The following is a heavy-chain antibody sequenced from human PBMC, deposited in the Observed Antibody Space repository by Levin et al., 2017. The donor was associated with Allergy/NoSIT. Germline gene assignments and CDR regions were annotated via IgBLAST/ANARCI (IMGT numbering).Heavy chain of an antibody. CDR1: GDSVSSNSGV. J-gene: IGHJ3*02. D-gene: IGHD2-21*02. Sequence: TSSETLSLTCAISGDSVSSNSGVWSWVRQSPSRGLEWLGRTYYRSKWYNDYAVSVKSRITINPDTSKNQFSLQLNSVTPEDTAVYYCARGTRVTGNAFDSWGLGTMVTVSS. CDR2: TYYRSKWYN. CDR3: ARGTRVTGNAFDS. V-gene: IGHV6-1*01.